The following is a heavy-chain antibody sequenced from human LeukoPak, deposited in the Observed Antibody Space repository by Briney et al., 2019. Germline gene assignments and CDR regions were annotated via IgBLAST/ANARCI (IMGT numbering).Heavy chain of an antibody. CDR1: GFTFSSYA. J-gene: IGHJ5*02. CDR3: ARDGVGRPFDH. CDR2: ITSRSTTI. V-gene: IGHV3-48*01. D-gene: IGHD3-10*01. Sequence: PGGSLRLSCAASGFTFSSYAMSWVRQAPGKGLEWISYITSRSTTIYYADSVKGRFTISRDNAKNSLYLQMNSLRAEDKAVYYCARDGVGRPFDHWGQGTLVTVSS.